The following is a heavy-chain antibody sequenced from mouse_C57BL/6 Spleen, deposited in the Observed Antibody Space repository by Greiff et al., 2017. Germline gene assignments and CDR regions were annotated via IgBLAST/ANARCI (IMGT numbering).Heavy chain of an antibody. V-gene: IGHV1-61*01. CDR3: ARSVALYAMDY. Sequence: QVQLQQPGAELVRPGSSVKLSCKASGYTFTSYWMAWVKQRPGQGLEWIGNIYPSDSETHYNQKFKDKATLTVDKSSSTAYMQLSSLTSEDSAVYYCARSVALYAMDYWGQGTSVTVSS. D-gene: IGHD1-1*01. CDR2: IYPSDSET. J-gene: IGHJ4*01. CDR1: GYTFTSYW.